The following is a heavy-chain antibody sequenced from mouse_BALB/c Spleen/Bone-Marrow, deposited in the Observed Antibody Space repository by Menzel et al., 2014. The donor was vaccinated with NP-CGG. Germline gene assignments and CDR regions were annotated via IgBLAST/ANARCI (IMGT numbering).Heavy chain of an antibody. J-gene: IGHJ4*01. CDR1: GYTFTDYA. Sequence: QVQLKQSGPELVRPGVSVKISCKGSGYTFTDYAMHWVKRSHAKSLEWIGVISTYSGNTNYNQKFKGKATMTADKSSSTAYMELARLTSEDSAIYYCARGDYGNWNYAMDYWGQGTSVTVSS. V-gene: IGHV1-67*01. CDR2: ISTYSGNT. D-gene: IGHD2-1*01. CDR3: ARGDYGNWNYAMDY.